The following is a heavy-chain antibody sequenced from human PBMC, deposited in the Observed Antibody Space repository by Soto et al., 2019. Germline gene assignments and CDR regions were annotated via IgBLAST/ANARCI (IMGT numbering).Heavy chain of an antibody. D-gene: IGHD3-16*01. CDR2: IYWDGFK. V-gene: IGHV2-5*02. CDR1: GFSLSTRGVG. J-gene: IGHJ4*02. Sequence: QITLKESGPTLVKPTQTLTLTCTFSGFSLSTRGVGVGWIRQPPGKALEWLALIYWDGFKHYSPSLESRITITDDTATNQVLLTMTHMDAADTATSYCAHKGGGDRILDYWGQGTLVTVSS. CDR3: AHKGGGDRILDY.